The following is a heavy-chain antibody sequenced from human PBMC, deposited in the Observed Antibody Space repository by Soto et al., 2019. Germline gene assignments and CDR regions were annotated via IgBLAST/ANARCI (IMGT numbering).Heavy chain of an antibody. Sequence: ASVKVSCKASGYTFTSYAMHWVRQAPGQRLEWMGWINAGNGNTKYSQKFQGRVTITRDTSASTAYMELSSLRSEDTAVYYCARGAGSGWYQNAFDIWGQGTMVTVSS. D-gene: IGHD6-19*01. CDR2: INAGNGNT. CDR1: GYTFTSYA. J-gene: IGHJ3*02. V-gene: IGHV1-3*01. CDR3: ARGAGSGWYQNAFDI.